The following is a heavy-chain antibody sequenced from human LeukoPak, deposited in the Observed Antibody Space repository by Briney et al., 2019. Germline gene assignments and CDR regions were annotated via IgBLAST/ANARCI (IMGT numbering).Heavy chain of an antibody. CDR3: AKVGQWLVRSVDLDY. J-gene: IGHJ4*02. CDR1: GFTFSSYA. V-gene: IGHV3-23*01. CDR2: ISDSGGST. Sequence: GGSLRLSCAASGFTFSSYAMSWVRQAPGKGLEWVSGISDSGGSTYYADSVKGRFTISRDNSKNTLYLQMNSLRAEDTAVYYCAKVGQWLVRSVDLDYWGQGTLVTVSS. D-gene: IGHD6-19*01.